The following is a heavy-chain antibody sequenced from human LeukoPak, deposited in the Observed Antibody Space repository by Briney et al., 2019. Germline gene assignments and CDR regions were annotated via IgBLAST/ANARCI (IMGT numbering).Heavy chain of an antibody. CDR1: GVSIGTYF. J-gene: IGHJ4*02. V-gene: IGHV4-59*01. CDR3: AREAAAEDY. D-gene: IGHD6-13*01. CDR2: IYYSGST. Sequence: SETLSLTCTVSGVSIGTYFWNWIRQPPGKGLEWIGCIYYSGSTNYNPSLKSRVTISVDTSKNQFSLKLSSVTAADTAVYYCAREAAAEDYWGQGTLVTVSS.